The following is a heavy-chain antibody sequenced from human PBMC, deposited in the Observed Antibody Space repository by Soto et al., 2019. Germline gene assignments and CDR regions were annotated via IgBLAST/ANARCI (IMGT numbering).Heavy chain of an antibody. CDR3: ARVRGAGWNYFDY. CDR2: INPNSGGT. V-gene: IGHV1-2*02. CDR1: GYTFTGYY. Sequence: GASVKVSCKASGYTFTGYYMHWVRQAPGQGLEWMGWINPNSGGTNYAQKFQGRVTMTRDTSISTAYMELGRLRSDDTAVYYCARVRGAGWNYFDYWGQGTLVTVSS. J-gene: IGHJ4*02. D-gene: IGHD3-16*01.